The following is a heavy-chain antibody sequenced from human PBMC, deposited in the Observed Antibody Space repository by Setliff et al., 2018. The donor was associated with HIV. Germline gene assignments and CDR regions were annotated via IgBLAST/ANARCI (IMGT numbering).Heavy chain of an antibody. CDR1: GGTFSTYA. Sequence: GASVKVSCKASGGTFSTYAISWVRQAPGQGLEWMGGIIPIFGTANYDQRLQGRVTITADETTSTAYMELSSLRSEDTAVYFWARDPVSDNSATPDYFGYWGQGTLVTVSS. J-gene: IGHJ4*02. D-gene: IGHD2-21*01. CDR2: IIPIFGTA. V-gene: IGHV1-69*13. CDR3: ARDPVSDNSATPDYFGY.